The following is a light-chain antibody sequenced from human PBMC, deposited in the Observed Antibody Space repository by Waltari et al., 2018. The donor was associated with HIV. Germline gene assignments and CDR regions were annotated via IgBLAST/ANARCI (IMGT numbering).Light chain of an antibody. CDR2: DVS. CDR3: SSKTTSSTWV. CDR1: SSDVGAYNY. J-gene: IGLJ3*02. V-gene: IGLV2-14*03. Sequence: QSALTQPASVSGSPGQSITISCTGTSSDVGAYNYVSWYQQHPDKAPKFMIYDVSERPSGVSHRFSGSKSGNTASLTISGLQAEDEADYYCSSKTTSSTWVFGGGTKLTVL.